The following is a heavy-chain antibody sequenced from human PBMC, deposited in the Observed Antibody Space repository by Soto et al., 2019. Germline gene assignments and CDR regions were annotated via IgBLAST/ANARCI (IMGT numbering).Heavy chain of an antibody. CDR2: INAGNGNT. CDR1: GYTFTGYA. D-gene: IGHD2-21*02. CDR3: ARAVAVTADFDS. Sequence: QVQLVQSGAEEKKPGASVKVSCKASGYTFTGYAIHWVRQAPGQRLEWMGWINAGNGNTKYSQKFQGRVTITRDTSASTAYMELSSLRSEDTAVYYGARAVAVTADFDSWGQGTLVTVSS. J-gene: IGHJ4*02. V-gene: IGHV1-3*05.